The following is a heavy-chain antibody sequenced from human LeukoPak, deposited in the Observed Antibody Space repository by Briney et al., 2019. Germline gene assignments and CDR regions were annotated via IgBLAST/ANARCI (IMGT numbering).Heavy chain of an antibody. CDR3: AKDQDAYCSSTSCPPDY. D-gene: IGHD2-2*01. CDR2: IYSGGST. J-gene: IGHJ4*02. Sequence: GGSLRLSCAASGFTVSSNYMSWVRQAPGKGLEWVSVIYSGGSTYYADSVKGRFTISRDNSKNTLYLQMNSLRAEDTAVYYCAKDQDAYCSSTSCPPDYWGQGTLVTVSS. CDR1: GFTVSSNY. V-gene: IGHV3-53*05.